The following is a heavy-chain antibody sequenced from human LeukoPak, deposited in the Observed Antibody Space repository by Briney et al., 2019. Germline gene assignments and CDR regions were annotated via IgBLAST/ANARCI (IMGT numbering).Heavy chain of an antibody. CDR1: GFTFSSYA. V-gene: IGHV3-30*04. D-gene: IGHD1-26*01. Sequence: GGSLRLSCAASGFTFSSYAMHWVRQAPGKGLEWVAVISYDGMTIHYADSVKGRFTISRDNSKNTLYLQMNSLRPEDTAVYYCARFSGSNLFAYWGQGTLVTVSS. J-gene: IGHJ4*02. CDR3: ARFSGSNLFAY. CDR2: ISYDGMTI.